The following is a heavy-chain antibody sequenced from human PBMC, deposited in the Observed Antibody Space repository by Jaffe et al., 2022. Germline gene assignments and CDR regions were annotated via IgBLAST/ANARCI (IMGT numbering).Heavy chain of an antibody. Sequence: QVQLVESGGGVVQPGRSLRLSCAASGFTFSSYGMHWVRQAPGKGLEWVAVISYDGSNKYYADSVKGRFTISRDNSKNTLYLQMNSLRAEDTAVYYCAKDTLPYEWLRSSLDYWGQGTLVTVSS. D-gene: IGHD5-12*01. CDR3: AKDTLPYEWLRSSLDY. CDR2: ISYDGSNK. CDR1: GFTFSSYG. J-gene: IGHJ4*02. V-gene: IGHV3-30*18.